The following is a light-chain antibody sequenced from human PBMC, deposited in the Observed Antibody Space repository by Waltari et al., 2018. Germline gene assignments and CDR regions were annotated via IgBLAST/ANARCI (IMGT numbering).Light chain of an antibody. V-gene: IGLV1-44*01. J-gene: IGLJ1*01. CDR3: AAWDDSLNGYV. Sequence: QSVLTQPPSASGTPGQRVTISCSGSGTNLGRNSVNWFQQVQGTAPKLLIYSNNQWPSGVPDRFSGSKSGTSASLAISGLQSEDEADYYCAAWDDSLNGYVFGTGTKVTVL. CDR1: GTNLGRNS. CDR2: SNN.